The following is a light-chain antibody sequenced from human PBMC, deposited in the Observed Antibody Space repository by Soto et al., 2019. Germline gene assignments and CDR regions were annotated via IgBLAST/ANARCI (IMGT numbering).Light chain of an antibody. CDR3: QQYNVWPLT. CDR2: VAS. J-gene: IGKJ4*01. V-gene: IGKV3-15*01. CDR1: QSVSSN. Sequence: IVMTQSAATLSVSPGERGTLSCRASQSVSSNLAWYQQKPGQTPKLLIYVASTRATGIPARFSGSGSGTEFTLTISSLLSEDFAVYYCQQYNVWPLTFGGGTKVEFK.